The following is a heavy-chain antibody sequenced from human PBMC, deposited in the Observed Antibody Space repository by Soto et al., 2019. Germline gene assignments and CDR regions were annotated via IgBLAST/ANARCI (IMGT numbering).Heavy chain of an antibody. CDR1: GFAVRHNY. CDR2: IYSGGDT. Sequence: EVQLVESGGGLVQPGGSLRLSCTASGFAVRHNYMTWVPQAPVKGLEWVSLIYSGGDTAYADSVKGRFTISRHTSQNTLYLQMNSLRAEDTAVYYCAIKTDSIPSGGDVWGKGTAVTVSS. V-gene: IGHV3-53*04. D-gene: IGHD3-10*01. J-gene: IGHJ6*04. CDR3: AIKTDSIPSGGDV.